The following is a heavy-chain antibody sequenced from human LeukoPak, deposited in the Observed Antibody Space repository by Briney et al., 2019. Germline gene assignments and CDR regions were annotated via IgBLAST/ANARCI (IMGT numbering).Heavy chain of an antibody. V-gene: IGHV4-30-4*01. CDR2: IYYSGST. CDR3: AREMGRDTSFDY. CDR1: GVSISSGDYY. D-gene: IGHD5-18*01. J-gene: IGHJ4*02. Sequence: SQTLSLTCTVSGVSISSGDYYWRWIRQPPGKGLEWIGYIYYSGSTYYNPSLKSRVTISVDTSKNQFSLKLSSVTAADTAVYYCAREMGRDTSFDYWGQGTLVTVSS.